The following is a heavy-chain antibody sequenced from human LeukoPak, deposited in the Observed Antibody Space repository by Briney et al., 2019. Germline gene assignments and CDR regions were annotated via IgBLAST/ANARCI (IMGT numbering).Heavy chain of an antibody. CDR2: ISSTGST. D-gene: IGHD2-8*02. CDR1: GGSVRSGDYY. CDR3: ARARYSTGWVDY. Sequence: SETLSLTCTVSGGSVRSGDYYWNWIRQAPEKGLEWLGHISSTGSTNYNPSLKSRVTISVDTSKNQFSLKLSSVTAADTASYYCARARYSTGWVDYWGQGTLVTVSS. V-gene: IGHV4-61*08. J-gene: IGHJ4*02.